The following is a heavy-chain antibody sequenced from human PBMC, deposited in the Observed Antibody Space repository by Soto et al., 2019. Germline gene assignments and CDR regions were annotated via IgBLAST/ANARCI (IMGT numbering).Heavy chain of an antibody. CDR2: IKQDGSEK. J-gene: IGHJ4*02. D-gene: IGHD2-2*01. CDR3: ARDQSISRYCSSTSCHSPFDY. Sequence: GGSLRLSCAASGFTFSSYWMSWVRQAPGKGLEWVANIKQDGSEKYYVDSVKGRFTISRDNAKNSLYLQMNSLRAEDTAVYYCARDQSISRYCSSTSCHSPFDYWGQGTLVTSPQ. CDR1: GFTFSSYW. V-gene: IGHV3-7*01.